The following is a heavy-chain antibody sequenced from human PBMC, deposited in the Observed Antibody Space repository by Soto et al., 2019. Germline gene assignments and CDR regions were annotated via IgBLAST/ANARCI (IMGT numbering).Heavy chain of an antibody. CDR2: IGNSGTPT. CDR1: GFTFRNYA. CDR3: TRRLWSSRRDALDI. D-gene: IGHD2-21*01. J-gene: IGHJ6*01. V-gene: IGHV3-23*01. Sequence: GGSLRLSCIASGFTFRNYAMAWVRQAPGEDLEWVSAIGNSGTPTLYADSVKSRFSISSDDSRNTVSLQMNSLGVEDTTTYYCTRRLWSSRRDALDIWGQGSTVTVSS.